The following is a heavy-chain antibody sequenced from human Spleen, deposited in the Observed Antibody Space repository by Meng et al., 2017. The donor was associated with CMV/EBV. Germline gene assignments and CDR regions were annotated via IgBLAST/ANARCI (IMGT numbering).Heavy chain of an antibody. V-gene: IGHV4/OR15-8*01. D-gene: IGHD4-17*01. J-gene: IGHJ6*02. Sequence: SETLSLTCGVSGGSISGGYWWSWVRQPPGKGLEWIGEIFHSGSPSYNPSLQSRVTISVDKSKNQFSLRLTSVTAADTAVYYCARGDGDYVGYRYYAMDVWGQGTPVTVSS. CDR3: ARGDGDYVGYRYYAMDV. CDR1: GGSISGGYW. CDR2: IFHSGSP.